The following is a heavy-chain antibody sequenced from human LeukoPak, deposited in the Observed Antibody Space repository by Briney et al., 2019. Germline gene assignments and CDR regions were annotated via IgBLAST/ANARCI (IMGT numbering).Heavy chain of an antibody. Sequence: ASVKLSCKASGYTFTSYDINMVRHPTGPGHGLMGGMNTNSGNTGYAQKFQGRVTITRNTSISTAYMEQSSLRSEGTAVYYCARGDLYSSGWGVDPWGQGTLVTVSS. CDR1: GYTFTSYD. CDR2: MNTNSGNT. J-gene: IGHJ5*02. D-gene: IGHD6-19*01. CDR3: ARGDLYSSGWGVDP. V-gene: IGHV1-8*03.